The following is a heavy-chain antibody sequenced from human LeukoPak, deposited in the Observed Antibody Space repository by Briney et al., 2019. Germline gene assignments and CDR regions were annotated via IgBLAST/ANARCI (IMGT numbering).Heavy chain of an antibody. CDR3: ARDLIIVGATSWFDP. CDR1: GGSFSGYY. CDR2: IYYSGST. J-gene: IGHJ5*02. D-gene: IGHD1-26*01. V-gene: IGHV4-34*01. Sequence: SETLSLTCAVYGGSFSGYYWGWIRQPPGKGLEWIGSIYYSGSTYYNPSLKSRVTISVDTSKNQFSLKLSSVTAADTAVYYCARDLIIVGATSWFDPWGQGTLVTVSS.